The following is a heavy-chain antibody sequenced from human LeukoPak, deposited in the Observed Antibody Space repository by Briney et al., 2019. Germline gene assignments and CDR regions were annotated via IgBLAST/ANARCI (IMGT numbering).Heavy chain of an antibody. CDR1: GGTINSYC. J-gene: IGHJ5*02. CDR3: ARSRGAPASTEFDP. Sequence: SESLSLTCTVSGGTINSYCWSWIRQAPGKGLEWIGYIYYSGSTNYNPSLKSRVTISVDPSKNQFSLKLSSVAAADSAVDYCARSRGAPASTEFDPWDQGTLATVSS. V-gene: IGHV4-59*01. CDR2: IYYSGST. D-gene: IGHD6-13*01.